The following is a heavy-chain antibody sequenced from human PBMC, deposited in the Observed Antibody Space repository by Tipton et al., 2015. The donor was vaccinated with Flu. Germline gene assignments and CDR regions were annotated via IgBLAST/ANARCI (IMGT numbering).Heavy chain of an antibody. D-gene: IGHD3-10*02. CDR3: ARLSYYDVDLKNFYFDY. V-gene: IGHV4-39*01. CDR2: IYPSGTT. CDR1: SGSIRSTNYF. Sequence: GLVKPSETLSLTCTVSSGSIRSTNYFCAWIRQPPGKRLELIGSIYPSGTTYYNPSLKSRVTISVDTSKSQFSLMLRSVTAADTAVYYCARLSYYDVDLKNFYFDYWGHGALVTVSS. J-gene: IGHJ4*01.